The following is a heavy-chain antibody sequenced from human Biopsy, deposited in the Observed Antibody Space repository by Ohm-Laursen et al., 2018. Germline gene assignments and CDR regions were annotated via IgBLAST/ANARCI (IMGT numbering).Heavy chain of an antibody. CDR1: GGSFSGYY. D-gene: IGHD4-17*01. J-gene: IGHJ6*02. CDR3: ARGLTVLNYFYGLDL. CDR2: I. Sequence: GTLSLTCAVYGGSFSGYYWTWIRQPPGKGLEWVGNIHRFIISTDNAKNSLYLQMNSLRVEDTAVYYCARGLTVLNYFYGLDLWGQGTTVTVSS. V-gene: IGHV3-7*01.